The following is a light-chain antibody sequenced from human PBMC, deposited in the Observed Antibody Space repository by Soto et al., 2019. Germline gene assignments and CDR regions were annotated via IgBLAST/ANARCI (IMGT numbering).Light chain of an antibody. Sequence: EIVMTQSPATLSVSPGERVTLSCRASQSINNKVAWYQQKPGQAPRLLIYGASTRATGISARFSGSGSGTEFTLTISSLQSEDFAVYYCQQYGSSPFRLGQGTKLEIK. V-gene: IGKV3-15*01. J-gene: IGKJ2*01. CDR3: QQYGSSPFR. CDR1: QSINNK. CDR2: GAS.